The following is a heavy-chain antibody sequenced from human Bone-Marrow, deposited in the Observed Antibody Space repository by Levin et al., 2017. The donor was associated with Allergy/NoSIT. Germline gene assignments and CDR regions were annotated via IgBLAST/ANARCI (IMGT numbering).Heavy chain of an antibody. CDR2: ISGSGDST. D-gene: IGHD6-19*01. CDR1: GFTFSNDV. J-gene: IGHJ4*02. CDR3: AKDQWLN. V-gene: IGHV3-23*01. Sequence: GESLKISCAASGFTFSNDVMSWVRQAPGKGLEWVSAISGSGDSTYYADSVKGRFTISRDNSKDTLYLQMSSLRGDDTAVYYCAKDQWLNWGQGTLVTVSS.